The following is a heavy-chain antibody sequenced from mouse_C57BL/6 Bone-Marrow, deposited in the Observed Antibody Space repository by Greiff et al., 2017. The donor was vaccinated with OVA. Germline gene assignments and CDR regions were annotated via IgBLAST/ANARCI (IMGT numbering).Heavy chain of an antibody. CDR3: AGNYGSSGFAY. V-gene: IGHV1-64*01. CDR2: IHPNSGST. CDR1: GYTFTSYW. J-gene: IGHJ3*01. D-gene: IGHD1-1*01. Sequence: VKLMESGAELVKPGASVKLSCKASGYTFTSYWMPWVKQRPGQGLEWIGMIHPNSGSTNYNEKFKSKATLTVEKSSSTAYMQLSSLTSEDSAVYYCAGNYGSSGFAYWGQGTLVTVSA.